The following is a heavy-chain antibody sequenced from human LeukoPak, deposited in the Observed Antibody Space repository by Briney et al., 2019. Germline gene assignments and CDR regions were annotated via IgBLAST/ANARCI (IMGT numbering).Heavy chain of an antibody. Sequence: GGSLRLSCAASGFTFSSYSMNWVRQAPGKGLEWVSSISSSSSYIYYADSVKGRFTISRDKAKNSLYLQMNSLRAEDTAVYYCARDSIAIHAFDIWGQGTMVTVSS. CDR2: ISSSSSYI. J-gene: IGHJ3*02. V-gene: IGHV3-21*01. CDR1: GFTFSSYS. D-gene: IGHD3-9*01. CDR3: ARDSIAIHAFDI.